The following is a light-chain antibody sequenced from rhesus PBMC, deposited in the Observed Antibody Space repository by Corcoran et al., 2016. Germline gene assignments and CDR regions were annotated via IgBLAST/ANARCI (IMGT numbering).Light chain of an antibody. V-gene: IGKV3-24*04. Sequence: EIVMTQSPATLALSPGERATLSCRASQSVSSYLAWYQQKPGQAPRLLIYGASSRATGIPDRFSGSGSGTEFPLTISSLEPEDVGVYYCLQHSNWWTFGQGTKVDIK. J-gene: IGKJ1*01. CDR3: LQHSNWWT. CDR1: QSVSSY. CDR2: GAS.